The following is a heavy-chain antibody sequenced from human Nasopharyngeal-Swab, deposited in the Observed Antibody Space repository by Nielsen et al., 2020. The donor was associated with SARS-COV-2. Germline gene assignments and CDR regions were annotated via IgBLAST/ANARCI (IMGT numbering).Heavy chain of an antibody. V-gene: IGHV4-31*03. CDR2: IYYSGST. CDR1: GGSISSGGYY. J-gene: IGHJ3*02. D-gene: IGHD3-10*01. Sequence: LRLSCTVSGGSISSGGYYWSWIRQHPGKGLEWIGYIYYSGSTYSNPSLKSRVTISVDTSKNQFSLKLSSVTAADTAVYYCAREGKNYYGSGKRGPAFDIWGQGTMVTVSS. CDR3: AREGKNYYGSGKRGPAFDI.